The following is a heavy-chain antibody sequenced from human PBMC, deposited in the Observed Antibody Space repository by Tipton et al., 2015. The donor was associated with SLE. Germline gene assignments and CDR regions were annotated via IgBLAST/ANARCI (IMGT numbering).Heavy chain of an antibody. Sequence: TLSLTCAVYGGSFSGYYWSWIRQPPGKGLEWIGEINHSGSTNYNPSLKSRVTISVDTSKNQFSLKLSSVTAADTAVYYCARDRGIDAFDIWGQGTMVTVSS. V-gene: IGHV4-34*01. CDR3: ARDRGIDAFDI. CDR2: INHSGST. D-gene: IGHD1-26*01. CDR1: GGSFSGYY. J-gene: IGHJ3*02.